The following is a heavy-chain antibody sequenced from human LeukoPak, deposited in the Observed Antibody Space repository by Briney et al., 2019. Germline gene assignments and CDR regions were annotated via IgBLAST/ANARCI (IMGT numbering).Heavy chain of an antibody. CDR1: GGSFSGYY. CDR3: ARATSVTTSENWFDP. D-gene: IGHD4-11*01. V-gene: IGHV4-34*01. CDR2: INHSGST. J-gene: IGHJ5*02. Sequence: SETLSLTCAVYGGSFSGYYWSWIRQPPGKGLEWIGEINHSGSTNYNPSLKSRVTISVDTSKNQFSLKLSSVTAADTAVYYCARATSVTTSENWFDPWGQGTLVTVSS.